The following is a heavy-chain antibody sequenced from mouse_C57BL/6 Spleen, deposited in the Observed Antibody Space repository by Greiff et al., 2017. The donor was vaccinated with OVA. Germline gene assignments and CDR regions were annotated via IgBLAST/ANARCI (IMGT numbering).Heavy chain of an antibody. V-gene: IGHV1-59*01. D-gene: IGHD1-1*01. CDR3: ARTTTGGSWFAY. CDR1: GYTFTSYW. J-gene: IGHJ3*01. CDR2: IDPSDSYT. Sequence: QVQLQQPGAELVRPGTSVKLSCKASGYTFTSYWMHWVKQRPGQGLEWIGVIDPSDSYTNYNPKFKGKATLTVDTSSSTAYMQLSSLTSEDSAVYYCARTTTGGSWFAYWGQGTLVTVSA.